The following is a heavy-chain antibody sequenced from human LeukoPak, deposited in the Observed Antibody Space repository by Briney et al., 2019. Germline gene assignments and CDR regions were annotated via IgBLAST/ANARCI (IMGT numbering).Heavy chain of an antibody. Sequence: PAGSLRLSCAASGFTFSDYCMSWIHQAPGKGLEWVSYISSSGSTIYYADSVKGRFTISRDNAKNSLYLQMNSLRAEDTAVYYCARERNPATYDAFDIWGQGTTVTVSS. CDR1: GFTFSDYC. CDR3: ARERNPATYDAFDI. J-gene: IGHJ3*02. V-gene: IGHV3-11*01. CDR2: ISSSGSTI. D-gene: IGHD2/OR15-2a*01.